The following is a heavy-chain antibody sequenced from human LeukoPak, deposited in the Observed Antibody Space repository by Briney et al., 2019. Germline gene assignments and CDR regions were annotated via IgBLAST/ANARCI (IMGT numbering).Heavy chain of an antibody. D-gene: IGHD3-10*01. V-gene: IGHV3-23*01. Sequence: QPGGSLRLSFAASGFTFSNCAMNWVRQAPGKGVEWVSAISGTGSDTSYADSAKGRFTISKDNSKNTLYLQINSLSVEDTDVYYCAKGGPNDYGSGSEIDPWGQGTLVTVSS. CDR1: GFTFSNCA. CDR3: AKGGPNDYGSGSEIDP. CDR2: ISGTGSDT. J-gene: IGHJ5*02.